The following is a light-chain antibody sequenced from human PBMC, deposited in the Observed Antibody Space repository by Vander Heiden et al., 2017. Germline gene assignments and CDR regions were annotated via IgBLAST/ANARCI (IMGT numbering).Light chain of an antibody. Sequence: EIVLTQSPGTLSLSPGERATLSCRASQCVSSNLAWYQQKPGQAPRLLIYGASSRATGIPDRFSGSGSGTDFTLIISRLEPEDFAVYYCQQYGSSPFTFGPGTKVDIK. CDR3: QQYGSSPFT. CDR2: GAS. V-gene: IGKV3-20*01. J-gene: IGKJ3*01. CDR1: QCVSSN.